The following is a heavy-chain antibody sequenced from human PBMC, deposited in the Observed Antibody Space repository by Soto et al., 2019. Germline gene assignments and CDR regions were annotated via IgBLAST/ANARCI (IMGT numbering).Heavy chain of an antibody. J-gene: IGHJ6*02. V-gene: IGHV4-59*01. Sequence: SDTLALACSVSGGCISSYDWSWIRQPPGKGRERIGYIYYSGTTNYNPSLKSRGTISVDTAKNQGSLKVYSVTAADTALYYCASSGRDLGSSSPKGKNYYSYYGLDVWGQGTTVTVS. D-gene: IGHD6-13*01. CDR3: ASSGRDLGSSSPKGKNYYSYYGLDV. CDR2: IYYSGTT. CDR1: GGCISSYD.